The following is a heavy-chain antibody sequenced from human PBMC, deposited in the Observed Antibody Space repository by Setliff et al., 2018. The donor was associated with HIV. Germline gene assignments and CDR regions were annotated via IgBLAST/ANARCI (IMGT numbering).Heavy chain of an antibody. CDR3: AKATGLGAAGKIDS. V-gene: IGHV3-30*02. Sequence: GGSLRLSCAASGFTFSSYGMHWVRQAPGKGLEWVAFIRYDGTYKYYADSLKGRFTISRDNSKNTLFLQMNSLRTEDTAVYYCAKATGLGAAGKIDSWGQGTLVTLS. D-gene: IGHD6-13*01. J-gene: IGHJ4*02. CDR2: IRYDGTYK. CDR1: GFTFSSYG.